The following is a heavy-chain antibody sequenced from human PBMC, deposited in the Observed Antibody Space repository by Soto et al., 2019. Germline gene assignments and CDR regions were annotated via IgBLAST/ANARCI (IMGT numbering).Heavy chain of an antibody. CDR1: GFTFSSYG. V-gene: IGHV3-33*01. J-gene: IGHJ6*03. CDR2: IWYDGSNK. Sequence: GGSLRLSCAASGFTFSSYGMHWVRQAPGKGLEWVAVIWYDGSNKYYADSVKGRFTISRDNSKNTLYLQMNSLRAEDTAVYYCARGANDYTKTYYYYYMDAWGKGTTVTVSS. CDR3: ARGANDYTKTYYYYYMDA. D-gene: IGHD4-4*01.